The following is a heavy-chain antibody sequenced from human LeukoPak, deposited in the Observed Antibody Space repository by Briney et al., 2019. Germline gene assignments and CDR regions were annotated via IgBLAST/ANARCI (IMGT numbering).Heavy chain of an antibody. Sequence: SETLSLTCAVYGGSFSVYYWSWIRQPPGKGLEWIGEINHSGSNNYNPSLKSRVTISVDTSKNQFSLKLSSVTAADTAVYYCASTGGSSWPAADYWGQGTLVTVSS. J-gene: IGHJ4*02. V-gene: IGHV4-34*01. CDR1: GGSFSVYY. CDR3: ASTGGSSWPAADY. CDR2: INHSGSN. D-gene: IGHD6-13*01.